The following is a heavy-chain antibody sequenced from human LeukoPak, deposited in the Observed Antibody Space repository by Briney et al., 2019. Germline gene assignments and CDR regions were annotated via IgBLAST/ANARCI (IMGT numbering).Heavy chain of an antibody. V-gene: IGHV3-48*04. CDR2: SSTVTGNI. CDR1: GFAFFSTS. Sequence: GGSLRLSCAASGFAFFSTSIHWVRQAPGKGLEWLSYSSTVTGNIYYADSVKGRFTISRDHAKSSLNLQMSSLRAEDTAVYFCATTGNFYDMDVWGKGTTVTVSS. D-gene: IGHD1-1*01. CDR3: ATTGNFYDMDV. J-gene: IGHJ6*03.